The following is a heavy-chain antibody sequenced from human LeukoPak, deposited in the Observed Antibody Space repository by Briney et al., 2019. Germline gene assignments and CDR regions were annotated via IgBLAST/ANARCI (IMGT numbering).Heavy chain of an antibody. Sequence: GESLKISCKGSRYNFAHDWIGWVRQMPGKGLEWMEIIFPDDSDTIYSPSFQGHVTISADKSINTAYLQWSDLKASDSAMYYCARQESEMTTPANRYFDLWGQGTLITVSS. V-gene: IGHV5-51*01. CDR1: RYNFAHDW. CDR3: ARQESEMTTPANRYFDL. J-gene: IGHJ4*02. D-gene: IGHD2-15*01. CDR2: IFPDDSDT.